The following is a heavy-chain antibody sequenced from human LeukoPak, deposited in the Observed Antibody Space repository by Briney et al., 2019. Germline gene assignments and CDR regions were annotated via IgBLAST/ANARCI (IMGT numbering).Heavy chain of an antibody. J-gene: IGHJ4*02. D-gene: IGHD7-27*01. CDR2: ISGSGAT. V-gene: IGHV3-23*01. CDR1: GLTFRNHS. CDR3: AKDLNWGGR. Sequence: PGGSLRLSCAASGLTFRNHSLNWVRQAPGKGLEWVSGISGSGATDYADSVKGRFTISRDNSKNTLYLQINSLRAEDAAVYYCAKDLNWGGRWGQGTLVTVSS.